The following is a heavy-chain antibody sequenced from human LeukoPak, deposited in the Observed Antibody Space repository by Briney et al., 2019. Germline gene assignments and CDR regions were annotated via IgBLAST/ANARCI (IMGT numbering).Heavy chain of an antibody. V-gene: IGHV4-4*07. CDR1: GGSISSYY. Sequence: WETLRSPVTVSGGSISSYYSSWIRRPAGKGLEWIGRIYTSGSTNYNPSLKSRVTMSVDTSKNQFSLKLSPVTAADTAVYYCATSYQGVDNYVPFVNWGQG. J-gene: IGHJ4*02. D-gene: IGHD3-10*02. CDR3: ATSYQGVDNYVPFVN. CDR2: IYTSGST.